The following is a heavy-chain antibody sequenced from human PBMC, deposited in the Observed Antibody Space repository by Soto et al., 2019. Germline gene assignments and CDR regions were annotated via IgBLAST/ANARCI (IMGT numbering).Heavy chain of an antibody. V-gene: IGHV1-8*01. CDR3: ARRKERSGPHYFDY. D-gene: IGHD6-25*01. CDR1: GYTFTTYD. Sequence: ASVKVSCKASGYTFTTYDISWVRQATGQGLEWMGWMNPYSGNTGYAQKFQGRVTVTRNTSISTVYMELSGLRPDDTAVYYCARRKERSGPHYFDYWGQGSQVTV. CDR2: MNPYSGNT. J-gene: IGHJ4*02.